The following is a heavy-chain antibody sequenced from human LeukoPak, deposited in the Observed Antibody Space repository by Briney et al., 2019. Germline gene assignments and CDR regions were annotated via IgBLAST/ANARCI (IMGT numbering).Heavy chain of an antibody. J-gene: IGHJ4*02. V-gene: IGHV4-39*01. Sequence: PSETLSLTCTVSGGSISSSSYYWGWIRQPPGKGLEWIGSIYYSGSTYYNPSLKSRVTISVDTSKNQFSLKLSSVTAADTAVYYCARGSRYCSSTKCYVLRHYFDYWGQGALVTVSS. CDR3: ARGSRYCSSTKCYVLRHYFDY. D-gene: IGHD2-2*01. CDR1: GGSISSSSYY. CDR2: IYYSGST.